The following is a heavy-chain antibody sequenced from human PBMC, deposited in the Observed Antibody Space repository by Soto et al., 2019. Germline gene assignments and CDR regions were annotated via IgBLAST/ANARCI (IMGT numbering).Heavy chain of an antibody. CDR2: IIPIFGTA. J-gene: IGHJ6*02. CDR3: ASGTVTTYYGMDV. CDR1: GGTFSSYA. D-gene: IGHD4-17*01. V-gene: IGHV1-69*13. Sequence: SVKVSCKASGGTFSSYAISWVRQAPGQGLEWMGGIIPIFGTANYAQKFQGRVTITADESTSTAYMELNSLRSEDTAVYYCASGTVTTYYGMDVWGQGTTVTVSS.